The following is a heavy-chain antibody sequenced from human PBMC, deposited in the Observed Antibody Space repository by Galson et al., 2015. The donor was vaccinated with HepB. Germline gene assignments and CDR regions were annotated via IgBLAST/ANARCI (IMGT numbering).Heavy chain of an antibody. Sequence: SVKVSCKASGYTLTNHGISWVRQAPGQGLEWMGSISAYKGNTNYAQKFQGRVTMTTDTSTSTAYLELRSLRADDTAAYYCARDYNGGWYPNYYCGMDVWGQGTTVTVSS. CDR2: ISAYKGNT. J-gene: IGHJ6*02. CDR1: GYTLTNHG. CDR3: ARDYNGGWYPNYYCGMDV. V-gene: IGHV1-18*04. D-gene: IGHD6-19*01.